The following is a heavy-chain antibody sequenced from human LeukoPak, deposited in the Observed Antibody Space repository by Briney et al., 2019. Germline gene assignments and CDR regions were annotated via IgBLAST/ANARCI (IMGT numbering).Heavy chain of an antibody. CDR1: GFTFSSSA. J-gene: IGHJ5*02. CDR3: ARSSGWYGWFDP. CDR2: ISNNGGYT. D-gene: IGHD6-19*01. Sequence: PGGSLRLSCAASGFTFSSSAMSWVRQAPGKGLEWVSAISNNGGYTYYADSVQGRFTISRDNSKSTLCLQMNSLRAEDTAVYYCARSSGWYGWFDPWGQGTLVTVSS. V-gene: IGHV3-23*01.